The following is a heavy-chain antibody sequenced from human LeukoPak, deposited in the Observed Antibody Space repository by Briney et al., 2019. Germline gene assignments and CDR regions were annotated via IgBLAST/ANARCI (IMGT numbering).Heavy chain of an antibody. Sequence: SETLSLTCAVYGGSFSGYYWSWIRQPAGKGLEFLGRIYTSGNANYNPSLKSRLTISVDTSKNQFSLKLSSVTAAGTAVYYCARAGMNTGMFKPFPHRFEPRGQGNLVNV. V-gene: IGHV4-59*10. D-gene: IGHD3-16*01. CDR1: GGSFSGYY. CDR3: ARAGMNTGMFKPFPHRFEP. J-gene: IGHJ5*02. CDR2: IYTSGNA.